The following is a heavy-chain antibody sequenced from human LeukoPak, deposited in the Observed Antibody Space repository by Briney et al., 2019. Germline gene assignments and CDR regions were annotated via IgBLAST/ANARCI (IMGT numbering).Heavy chain of an antibody. CDR3: TSHTGTGDAFRPFHI. V-gene: IGHV3-48*04. CDR2: INSRSSTI. D-gene: IGHD2-21*02. CDR1: GFTFSTHD. Sequence: GGSLRLSCAASGFTFSTHDVNWVRRAPGKGLEWVSFINSRSSTIYYADSVKGRFTISRDNAKNSLYLQMNSLRAEDTAVYYCTSHTGTGDAFRPFHIWGQGTMVTVSS. J-gene: IGHJ3*02.